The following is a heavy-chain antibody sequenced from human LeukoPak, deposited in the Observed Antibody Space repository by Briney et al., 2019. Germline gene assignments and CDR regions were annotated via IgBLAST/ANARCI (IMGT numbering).Heavy chain of an antibody. CDR2: IRYGGGNK. CDR1: GFTFSSYA. D-gene: IGHD3-16*01. J-gene: IGHJ4*02. Sequence: GRSLRLSCAASGFTFSSYAMNWVRQAPGKGLEWVATIRYGGGNKYYADSVKGRFTISRDNSKNTLYLQMNSLRAEDTAVYYFAEAAGGSSDYWGQGTLVTVSS. V-gene: IGHV3-33*06. CDR3: AEAAGGSSDY.